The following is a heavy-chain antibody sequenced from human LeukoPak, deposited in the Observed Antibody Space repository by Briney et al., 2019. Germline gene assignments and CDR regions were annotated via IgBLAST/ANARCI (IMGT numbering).Heavy chain of an antibody. CDR1: GLTFSSYS. V-gene: IGHV3-21*04. CDR2: ISSSSSYI. Sequence: GGSLRLSCAASGLTFSSYSMNWVRQAPGKGLERVSSISSSSSYIYYADSVKGRFTISRDNAKNSLYLQMNSLRAEDTAVYYCAKDVVVTAIGDAFDIWGQGTMVTVSS. J-gene: IGHJ3*02. D-gene: IGHD2-21*02. CDR3: AKDVVVTAIGDAFDI.